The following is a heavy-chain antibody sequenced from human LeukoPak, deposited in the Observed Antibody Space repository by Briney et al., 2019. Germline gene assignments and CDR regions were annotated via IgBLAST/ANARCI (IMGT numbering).Heavy chain of an antibody. J-gene: IGHJ4*02. CDR1: GFTFSDYY. Sequence: GGSLRLSCAASGFTFSDYYMSWIRQAPGKGLEWVSYISSSSSYTNYADSVKGRFTISRDNAKNSLYLQMDSLRAEDTDVYYCARPGDDYVDYWGQGTLVTVSS. D-gene: IGHD4/OR15-4a*01. CDR3: ARPGDDYVDY. V-gene: IGHV3-11*06. CDR2: ISSSSSYT.